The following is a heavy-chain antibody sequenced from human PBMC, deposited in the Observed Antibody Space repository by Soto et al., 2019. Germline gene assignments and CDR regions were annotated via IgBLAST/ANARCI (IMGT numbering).Heavy chain of an antibody. CDR1: GFTFSDYS. Sequence: EVQLVESGGGLVKPGGSLRLSCAASGFTFSDYSMNWVRQAPGKGLEWVSSSRRSSTLLYYADSVKGRFTIARDTAKNSLYLQMNSPRAEDTAVYYCAREYYYESNGWLRPFDYWGQGTLVTVSS. CDR2: SRRSSTLL. J-gene: IGHJ4*02. CDR3: AREYYYESNGWLRPFDY. V-gene: IGHV3-21*06. D-gene: IGHD3-22*01.